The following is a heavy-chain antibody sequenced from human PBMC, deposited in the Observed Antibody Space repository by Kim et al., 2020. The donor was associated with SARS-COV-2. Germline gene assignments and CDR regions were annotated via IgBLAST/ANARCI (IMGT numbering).Heavy chain of an antibody. CDR2: TA. J-gene: IGHJ5*02. D-gene: IGHD2-15*01. Sequence: TANYAQKFQGRVTITADKSTSTAYMELSSLRSEDTAVYYCARRLYSGFDPWGQGTLVTVSS. V-gene: IGHV1-69*06. CDR3: ARRLYSGFDP.